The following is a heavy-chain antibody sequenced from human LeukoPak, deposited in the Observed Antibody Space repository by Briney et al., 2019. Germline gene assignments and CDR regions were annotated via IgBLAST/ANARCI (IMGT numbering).Heavy chain of an antibody. V-gene: IGHV3-48*03. J-gene: IGHJ6*04. CDR2: ISSSSSTI. D-gene: IGHD6-13*01. CDR3: AIREDSSSWYNGYYYGMDV. CDR1: GFTFSSYE. Sequence: GGSLRLSCAASGFTFSSYEMNWVRQAPGKGLEWVSYISSSSSTIYYADSVKGRFTVSRDNAKNSLYLQMNSLRAEDTAVYYCAIREDSSSWYNGYYYGMDVWGKGTTVTVSS.